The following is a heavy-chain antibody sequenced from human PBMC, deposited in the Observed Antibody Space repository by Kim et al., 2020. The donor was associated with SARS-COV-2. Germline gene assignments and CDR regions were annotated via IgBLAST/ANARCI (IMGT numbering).Heavy chain of an antibody. V-gene: IGHV3-15*01. Sequence: GGSLRLSCAASGFTFSNAWMSWVRQAPGKGLEWVGRIKSKTDGGTTDYAAPVKGRFTISRDDSKNTLYLQMNSLKTEDTAVYYCTTDAYQADGVYYYGMDVWGQGTTVTVSS. D-gene: IGHD2-2*01. CDR3: TTDAYQADGVYYYGMDV. CDR1: GFTFSNAW. J-gene: IGHJ6*02. CDR2: IKSKTDGGTT.